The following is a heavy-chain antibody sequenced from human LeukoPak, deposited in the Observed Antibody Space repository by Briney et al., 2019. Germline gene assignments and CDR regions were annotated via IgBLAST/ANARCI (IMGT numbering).Heavy chain of an antibody. CDR2: INLDGSVR. V-gene: IGHV3-7*01. CDR3: ATSDDSSGSD. J-gene: IGHJ4*02. Sequence: GGSLRLSCAASGFTFSGYWMRWVRQAPGKGLEWVANINLDGSVRQYADSARGRFTISRDNAKNSLYLQMNSLRAEDTALYYCATSDDSSGSDWGQGTLVTVSS. D-gene: IGHD3-22*01. CDR1: GFTFSGYW.